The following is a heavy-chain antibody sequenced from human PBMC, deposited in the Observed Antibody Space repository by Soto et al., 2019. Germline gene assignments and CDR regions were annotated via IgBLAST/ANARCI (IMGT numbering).Heavy chain of an antibody. CDR1: GDSIISSDFY. CDR3: VRHSSALRKNNWSEP. D-gene: IGHD2-15*01. CDR2: IFYLGSS. Sequence: PSETLSLTCTVSGDSIISSDFYWVWVPQPPGKGLEWFGSIFYLGSSYYNPSLKSRVTMSVDTSKNQFTLTLRTVTAADTALYFCVRHSSALRKNNWSEPWGQGITVTVSS. J-gene: IGHJ5*02. V-gene: IGHV4-39*01.